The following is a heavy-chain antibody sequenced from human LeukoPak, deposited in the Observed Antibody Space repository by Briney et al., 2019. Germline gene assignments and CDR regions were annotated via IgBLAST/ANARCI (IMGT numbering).Heavy chain of an antibody. J-gene: IGHJ4*02. Sequence: SETLSLTCAVSNFSISSGYYWGWIRQPPGKGLEWIGSIYHSGSPYYNPSLKSRLTISVDTSKNQLSLKLSSVTAADTAVYYCARRGVIAARLFDYWGQGTLVTVSS. CDR1: NFSISSGYY. CDR2: IYHSGSP. CDR3: ARRGVIAARLFDY. D-gene: IGHD6-6*01. V-gene: IGHV4-38-2*01.